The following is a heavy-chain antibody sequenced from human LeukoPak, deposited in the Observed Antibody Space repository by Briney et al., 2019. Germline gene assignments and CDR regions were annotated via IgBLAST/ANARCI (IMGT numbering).Heavy chain of an antibody. CDR3: ARGLEYSSSSGLGGGY. D-gene: IGHD6-6*01. CDR2: INPNRGGT. V-gene: IGHV1-2*02. CDR1: GYTFTGYY. Sequence: GASVKVSCKASGYTFTGYYMHWVRQAPGQGLEWMGWINPNRGGTNYAQKFQGRVTMTRDTSISTAYMELSRLRSDDTAVYYCARGLEYSSSSGLGGGYWGQGTLVTVSS. J-gene: IGHJ4*02.